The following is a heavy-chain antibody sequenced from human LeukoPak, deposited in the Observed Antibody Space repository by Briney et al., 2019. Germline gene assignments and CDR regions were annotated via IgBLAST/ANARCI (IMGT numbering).Heavy chain of an antibody. V-gene: IGHV1-69*04. CDR3: ARLHSSHWFDP. CDR1: GGTFSSYA. D-gene: IGHD6-13*01. Sequence: GPSVKVSCKASGGTFSSYAISWVRQAPGQGLEWMGRIIPILGIANYAQKFQGRVTITADKSTSTAYMELSSLRSEDTAVYYCARLHSSHWFDPWGQGTLVTVSS. CDR2: IIPILGIA. J-gene: IGHJ5*02.